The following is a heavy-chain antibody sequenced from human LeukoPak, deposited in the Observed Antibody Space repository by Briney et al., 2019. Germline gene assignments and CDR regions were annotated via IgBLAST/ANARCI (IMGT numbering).Heavy chain of an antibody. Sequence: GASVKVSCKASGYTFTSYGISWVRQAPGQGLEWMGWISAYNGKTNYAQKLQGRVTMTTDTSTSTAHMELRSLRSDDTAVYYCARAAVIFTANWFDPWGQGTLVTVSS. V-gene: IGHV1-18*04. CDR3: ARAAVIFTANWFDP. J-gene: IGHJ5*02. CDR2: ISAYNGKT. D-gene: IGHD3-9*01. CDR1: GYTFTSYG.